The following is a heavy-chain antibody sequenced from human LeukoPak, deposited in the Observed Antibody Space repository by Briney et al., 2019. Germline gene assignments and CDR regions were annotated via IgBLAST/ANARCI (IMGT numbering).Heavy chain of an antibody. CDR2: IKLDGSEK. J-gene: IGHJ4*02. D-gene: IGHD6-19*01. V-gene: IGHV3-7*03. CDR3: AKDHSSGRSSDS. CDR1: GFTFSNYW. Sequence: GGSLRLSCAASGFTFSNYWMSWVRQAPGKGLEWVANIKLDGSEKYYVDSVKGRFTISRDNAKNSLYLQMNGLRAEDTAVYYCAKDHSSGRSSDSWGQGTLVTVSS.